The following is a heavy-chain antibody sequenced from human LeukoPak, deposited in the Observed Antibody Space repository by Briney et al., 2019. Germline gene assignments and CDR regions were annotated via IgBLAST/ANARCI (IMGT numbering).Heavy chain of an antibody. CDR3: AKDYYALLWFGEFNRKYYFDY. CDR2: ITGSGGST. J-gene: IGHJ4*02. Sequence: GGTLRLSCAASGFTFSSYGMSWVRQAPGKGLEWVSAITGSGGSTYYADSVKGRFTICRDNSKNTLYLQMNSLRAEDTAVYYCAKDYYALLWFGEFNRKYYFDYWGQGTLVTVSS. D-gene: IGHD3-10*01. V-gene: IGHV3-23*01. CDR1: GFTFSSYG.